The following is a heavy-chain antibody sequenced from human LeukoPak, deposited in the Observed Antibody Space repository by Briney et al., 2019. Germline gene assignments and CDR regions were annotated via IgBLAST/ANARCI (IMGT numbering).Heavy chain of an antibody. J-gene: IGHJ4*02. CDR3: ARLYSSGWYSVDY. Sequence: SETLSLTCTVPGGSISSYYWSWIRQPPGKGLEWIGYIYYSGSTNYNPSLKSRVTISVDTSKNQFSLKLSSVTAADTAVYYCARLYSSGWYSVDYWGQGTLVTVSS. CDR2: IYYSGST. CDR1: GGSISSYY. V-gene: IGHV4-59*01. D-gene: IGHD6-19*01.